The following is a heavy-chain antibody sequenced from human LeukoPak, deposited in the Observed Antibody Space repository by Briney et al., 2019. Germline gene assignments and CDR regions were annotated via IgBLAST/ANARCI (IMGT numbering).Heavy chain of an antibody. J-gene: IGHJ6*03. CDR2: IYYSGSS. V-gene: IGHV4-31*03. D-gene: IGHD4-11*01. CDR3: ARAPKGMTTVRYYYYYYMDV. Sequence: PSETLSLTCTVSGGSNSSGDYYWTWIRQHPGKGLEWIGYIYYSGSSFYNPSLKSRVTMSVVTSKNQFSLKLSSVTAADTAVYFCARAPKGMTTVRYYYYYYMDVWGKGTTVTVSS. CDR1: GGSNSSGDYY.